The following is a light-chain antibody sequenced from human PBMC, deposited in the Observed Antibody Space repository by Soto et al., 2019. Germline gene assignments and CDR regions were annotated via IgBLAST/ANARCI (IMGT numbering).Light chain of an antibody. CDR2: GAF. J-gene: IGKJ5*01. V-gene: IGKV3-11*01. Sequence: DIVLTQSPATLSLSLGERATLSCRASPSVTNYLAWYQQKPGQAPRLLIYGAFNRATGIPARFSGSGSGTDFTLTISSLEPEDFAVYYCQQRNIWPPVTVGQGTRLEIK. CDR3: QQRNIWPPVT. CDR1: PSVTNY.